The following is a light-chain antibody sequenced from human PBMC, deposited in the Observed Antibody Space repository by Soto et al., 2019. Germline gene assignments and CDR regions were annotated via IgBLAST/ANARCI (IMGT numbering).Light chain of an antibody. V-gene: IGKV1-5*01. CDR3: QQYIIHRT. CDR1: QNINDW. J-gene: IGKJ1*01. Sequence: NQSPSTXSDKKKDRVPTSCPASQNINDWLARYQQKPAKXPXXLIYDASTLDSGVTSRFSGSGYGTEFTLTFLCLQTGDFATYYWQQYIIHRTFGHGTQVDI. CDR2: DAS.